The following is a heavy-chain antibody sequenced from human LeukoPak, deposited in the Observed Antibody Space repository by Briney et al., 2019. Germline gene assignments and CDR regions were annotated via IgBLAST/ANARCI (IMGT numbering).Heavy chain of an antibody. J-gene: IGHJ4*02. CDR3: ARGTATAFDY. CDR2: INSDGFSI. V-gene: IGHV3-74*01. D-gene: IGHD5-18*01. CDR1: GFTFSSYA. Sequence: GGSLRLSCAASGFTFSSYAMSWVRQAPGKGLVWVSRINSDGFSISYADSVKGRFTISRDNAKNTLYLPMNSLRAEDTAVYYCARGTATAFDYWGQGTLVPVSS.